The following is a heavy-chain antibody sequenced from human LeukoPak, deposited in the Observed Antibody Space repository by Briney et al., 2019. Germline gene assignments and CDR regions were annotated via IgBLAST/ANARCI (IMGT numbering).Heavy chain of an antibody. V-gene: IGHV1-2*02. J-gene: IGHJ5*02. CDR2: INPNSGGT. CDR1: GYTFTGYY. D-gene: IGHD2-2*01. Sequence: VASVKVSCKASGYTFTGYYMHWVRQAPGQGLEWMGWINPNSGGTNYAQKFQGRVTMTRDTSISTAYMELSRLRSDDTAVYYCARVLVVPAAIDWFDPWGQGTLVTVSS. CDR3: ARVLVVPAAIDWFDP.